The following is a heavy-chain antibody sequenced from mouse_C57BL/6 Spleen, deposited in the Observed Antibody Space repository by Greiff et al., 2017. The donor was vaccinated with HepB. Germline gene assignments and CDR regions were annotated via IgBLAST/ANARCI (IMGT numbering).Heavy chain of an antibody. CDR1: GYTFTGYW. D-gene: IGHD2-3*01. Sequence: VQLQQSGAELMKPGASVKLSCKATGYTFTGYWIEWVKQRPGHGLEWIGEILPGSGSTNYNEKFKGKATFTADTSSNTAYMQLSSLTTKDSAIYYCARSGAGYYRFAYWGQGTLVTVSA. J-gene: IGHJ3*01. CDR3: ARSGAGYYRFAY. CDR2: ILPGSGST. V-gene: IGHV1-9*01.